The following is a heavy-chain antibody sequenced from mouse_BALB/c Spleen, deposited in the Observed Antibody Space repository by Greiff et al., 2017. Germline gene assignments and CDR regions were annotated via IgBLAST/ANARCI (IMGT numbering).Heavy chain of an antibody. CDR2: IWRGGST. D-gene: IGHD2-14*01. V-gene: IGHV2-5-1*01. J-gene: IGHJ4*01. CDR1: GFSLTSYG. CDR3: ANYRYDGVYYAMDY. Sequence: QVQLQQPGPSLVQPSQSLSITCTVSGFSLTSYGVHWVRQSPGKGLEWLGVIWRGGSTDYNAAFMSRLSITKDNSKSQVFFKMNSLQADDTAIYYCANYRYDGVYYAMDYWGQGTSVTVSS.